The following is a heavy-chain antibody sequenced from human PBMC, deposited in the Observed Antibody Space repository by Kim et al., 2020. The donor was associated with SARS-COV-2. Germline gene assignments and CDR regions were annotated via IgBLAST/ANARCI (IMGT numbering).Heavy chain of an antibody. J-gene: IGHJ3*01. CDR3: ARGGHYDTSGLNDPFDL. Sequence: GGSLRLSCAASGFTLSNYAMHWVRQAPGKGLEWVAVISYGGKNKYYGDSVHGRFTISRDSFLYLQIHSLRPEDTAMYFCARGGHYDTSGLNDPFDLWGQGTMVTVSS. D-gene: IGHD3-22*01. CDR1: GFTLSNYA. CDR2: ISYGGKNK. V-gene: IGHV3-30*04.